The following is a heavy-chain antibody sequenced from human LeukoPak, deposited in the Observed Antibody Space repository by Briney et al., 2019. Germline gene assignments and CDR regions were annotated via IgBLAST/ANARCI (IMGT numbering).Heavy chain of an antibody. J-gene: IGHJ6*02. Sequence: SETLSLTCSVSGGSITDSYWSWIRQSPGKGLEWIGYILNTGSTNYNASLRSRVTISLDTSNNQFSLKLSSVTATDTAVYYCARDLCSGGSCYRYYYGMDVWGQGTTVTVSS. D-gene: IGHD2-15*01. CDR1: GGSITDSY. CDR3: ARDLCSGGSCYRYYYGMDV. CDR2: ILNTGST. V-gene: IGHV4-4*08.